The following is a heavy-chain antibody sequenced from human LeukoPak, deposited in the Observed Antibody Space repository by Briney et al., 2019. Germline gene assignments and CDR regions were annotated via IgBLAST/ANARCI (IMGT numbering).Heavy chain of an antibody. D-gene: IGHD3-10*01. CDR2: IYYSGST. Sequence: SETLSLTCTVSGGPVSSGSYYWSWIRQPPGKGLEWIGYIYYSGSTNYNPSLKSRVTISVDTSKNQFSLKLSSVTAADTAVYYCARVLLLWFGELLPGWFDPWGQGTLVTVSS. CDR3: ARVLLLWFGELLPGWFDP. J-gene: IGHJ5*02. V-gene: IGHV4-61*01. CDR1: GGPVSSGSYY.